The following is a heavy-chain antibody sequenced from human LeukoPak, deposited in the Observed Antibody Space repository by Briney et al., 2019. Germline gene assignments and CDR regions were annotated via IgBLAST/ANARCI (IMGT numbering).Heavy chain of an antibody. D-gene: IGHD3-10*01. V-gene: IGHV3-23*01. CDR2: ISGSGGST. CDR3: ARVQGFFGEPGWFDP. Sequence: GALRLSCAASGFTFSSYAMSWVRQAPGKGLEWVSAISGSGGSTHYADSVKGRFTISRDNSKNTLYLQMNSLRAEDTAVYYCARVQGFFGEPGWFDPWGQGTLVTVSS. J-gene: IGHJ5*02. CDR1: GFTFSSYA.